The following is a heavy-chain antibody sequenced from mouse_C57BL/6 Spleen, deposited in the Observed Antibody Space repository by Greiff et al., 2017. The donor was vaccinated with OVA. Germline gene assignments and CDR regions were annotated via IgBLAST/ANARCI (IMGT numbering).Heavy chain of an antibody. D-gene: IGHD2-5*01. J-gene: IGHJ4*01. CDR3: ARGYYSNNYYAMDY. V-gene: IGHV1-69*01. CDR1: GYTFTSYW. Sequence: VQLQQPGAELVMPGASVKLSCKASGYTFTSYWMHWVKQRPGQGLEWIGEIDPSDSYTNYNQKFKGKSTLTVDKSSSTAYMQLSSLTSEDSAVYYCARGYYSNNYYAMDYWGQGTSVTVSS. CDR2: IDPSDSYT.